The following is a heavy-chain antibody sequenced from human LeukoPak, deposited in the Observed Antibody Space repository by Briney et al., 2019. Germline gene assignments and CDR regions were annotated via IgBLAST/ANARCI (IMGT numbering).Heavy chain of an antibody. V-gene: IGHV3-21*01. J-gene: IGHJ4*02. CDR1: RFTLSNYW. Sequence: GGSLRLSCAASRFTLSNYWMSWVRQAPGKGLEWVSSISSSSSYIYYADSVKGRFTISRDNAKNSLYLQMNSLRAEDTAVYYCASLEAFDYWGQGTLVTVSS. CDR2: ISSSSSYI. CDR3: ASLEAFDY.